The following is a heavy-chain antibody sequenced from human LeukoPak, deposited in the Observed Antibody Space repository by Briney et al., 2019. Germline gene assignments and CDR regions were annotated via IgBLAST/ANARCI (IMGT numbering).Heavy chain of an antibody. CDR3: AKGRTYLDAFGI. CDR2: ISGSGGST. CDR1: GFTFSSYA. Sequence: PGGSLRLSCAASGFTFSSYAMSWVRQAPGKGLEWVSAISGSGGSTYYADSVKGRFTISRDNSKNTLYLQMSSLRAEDTAVYYCAKGRTYLDAFGIWGQGTMVTVSS. V-gene: IGHV3-23*01. J-gene: IGHJ3*02.